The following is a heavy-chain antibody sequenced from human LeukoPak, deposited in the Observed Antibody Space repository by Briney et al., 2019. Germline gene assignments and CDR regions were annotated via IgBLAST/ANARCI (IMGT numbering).Heavy chain of an antibody. CDR1: GGTFSSYA. CDR3: ARDKRGSMVRGVNYYYGMDV. V-gene: IGHV1-69*04. J-gene: IGHJ6*02. D-gene: IGHD3-10*01. CDR2: IIPILGIA. Sequence: SVKVSCKASGGTFSSYAISWVRQAPGQGLEWMGRIIPILGIANYAQKFQGRVTITADKSTSTAYMELSSLRSEDTAVYYCARDKRGSMVRGVNYYYGMDVWGQGTTVTVSS.